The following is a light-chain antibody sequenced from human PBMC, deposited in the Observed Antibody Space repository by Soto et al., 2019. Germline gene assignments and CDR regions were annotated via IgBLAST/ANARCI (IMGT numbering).Light chain of an antibody. Sequence: QSALTQPASVSGSPGQSITISCTGTSSDVGVYNYCSWYQQYPGKAPQLMIYHVSNRPSGVSNRFSGSKSGNSAYLTISALQAEAEADYYCSSYTSTSTYVFGTVTKLTVL. CDR1: SSDVGVYNY. CDR3: SSYTSTSTYV. J-gene: IGLJ1*01. CDR2: HVS. V-gene: IGLV2-14*01.